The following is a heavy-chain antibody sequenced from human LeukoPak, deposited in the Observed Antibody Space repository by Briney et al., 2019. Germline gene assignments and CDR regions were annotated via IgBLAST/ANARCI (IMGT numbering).Heavy chain of an antibody. D-gene: IGHD6-13*01. CDR1: GFTFSDYY. CDR3: ARDPNIAAAGSNWFDP. V-gene: IGHV3-11*01. Sequence: GGSLRLSCAASGFTFSDYYMSWIRQAPGKGLEWVSYISSSGSTIYYAHSVKGRFTISRDHAKNSLNLQMNSLRAEDTAVYYCARDPNIAAAGSNWFDPWGQGTLVT. CDR2: ISSSGSTI. J-gene: IGHJ5*02.